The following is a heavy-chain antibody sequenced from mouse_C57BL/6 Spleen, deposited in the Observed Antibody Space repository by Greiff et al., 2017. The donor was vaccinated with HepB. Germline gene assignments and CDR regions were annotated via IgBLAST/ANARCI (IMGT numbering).Heavy chain of an antibody. Sequence: EVKLMESGGDLVKPGGSLKLSCAASGFTFSSYGMSWVRQTPDKRLEWVATISSGGSYTYYPDSVKGRFTISRDNAKNTLYLQMRSLKSEDTAMYYCARHGTMVTRENYAMDYWGQGTSVTVSS. CDR2: ISSGGSYT. J-gene: IGHJ4*01. CDR1: GFTFSSYG. V-gene: IGHV5-6*01. CDR3: ARHGTMVTRENYAMDY. D-gene: IGHD2-2*01.